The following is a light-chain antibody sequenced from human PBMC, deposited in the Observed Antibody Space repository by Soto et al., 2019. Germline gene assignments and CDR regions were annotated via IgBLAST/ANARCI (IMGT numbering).Light chain of an antibody. CDR1: QSISNY. J-gene: IGKJ4*01. Sequence: DILLTQSPSPLSACVGDRVTITCRANQSISNYLNWYQQKPGKVPKLLIYDASSLQSGVPSRFSGSGSGADFTLTISSLQPEDFATYYCQQSFSIPLTFGGGTNVEIK. CDR3: QQSFSIPLT. V-gene: IGKV1-39*01. CDR2: DAS.